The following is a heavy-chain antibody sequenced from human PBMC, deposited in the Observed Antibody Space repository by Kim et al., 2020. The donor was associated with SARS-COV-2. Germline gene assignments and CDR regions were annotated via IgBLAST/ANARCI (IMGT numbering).Heavy chain of an antibody. CDR1: GFTFNTYG. D-gene: IGHD1-26*01. J-gene: IGHJ4*02. CDR3: AKSFSRSYFGYSY. V-gene: IGHV3-30*18. CDR2: ISYDGSSK. Sequence: GGSLRLSCAASGFTFNTYGMHWVRQAPGKGLEGVAVISYDGSSKYYADSVKGRFTISRDNSKNTLYLQMNSLRIEDTSVYYCAKSFSRSYFGYSYCGLGTRVTLS.